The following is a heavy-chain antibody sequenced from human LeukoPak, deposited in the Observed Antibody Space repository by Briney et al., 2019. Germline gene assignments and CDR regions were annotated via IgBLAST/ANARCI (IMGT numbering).Heavy chain of an antibody. Sequence: ASVTVSCTASGYAFTGYYIHWVRQAPGQGLEWMGWSNPNSGGTNYAQKFQGRVTMTRDTSISTAYMELSRLRSDDMAVYYCARGNYDILTGPGSNWFDPWGQGTLVTVSS. J-gene: IGHJ5*02. CDR3: ARGNYDILTGPGSNWFDP. CDR1: GYAFTGYY. V-gene: IGHV1-2*02. D-gene: IGHD3-9*01. CDR2: SNPNSGGT.